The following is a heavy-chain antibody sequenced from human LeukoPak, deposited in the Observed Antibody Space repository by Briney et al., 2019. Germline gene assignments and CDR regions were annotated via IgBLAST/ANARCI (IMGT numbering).Heavy chain of an antibody. J-gene: IGHJ4*02. V-gene: IGHV3-74*01. CDR2: INTDGTVT. CDR1: GFTFSSYD. Sequence: GGSLRLSCAASGFTFSSYDMNWVRPAPGKGLESVSRINTDGTVTTYADSVKGRFTVSRDNADNTMFLQMNSVRDEDTAVYYCATKQWLAPPPDSWGQGTPVTVSS. D-gene: IGHD6-19*01. CDR3: ATKQWLAPPPDS.